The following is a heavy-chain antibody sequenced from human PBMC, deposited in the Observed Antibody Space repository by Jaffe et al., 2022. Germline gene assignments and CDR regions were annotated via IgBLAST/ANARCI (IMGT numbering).Heavy chain of an antibody. V-gene: IGHV3-21*01. CDR2: ISGAGSYI. CDR3: ARDLDTAMARRFDP. J-gene: IGHJ5*02. CDR1: GFIFSTYA. Sequence: EVQLVESGGGLVKPGGSLRLSCAASGFIFSTYAMNWVRQAPGKGLEWVSSISGAGSYIYYADSVKGRFTISRDNAQNSLYLQMNSLRAEDTAVYYCARDLDTAMARRFDPWGQGTLVTVSS. D-gene: IGHD5-18*01.